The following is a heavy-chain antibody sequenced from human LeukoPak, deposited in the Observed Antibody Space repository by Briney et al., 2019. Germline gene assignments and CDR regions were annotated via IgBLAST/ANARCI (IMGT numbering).Heavy chain of an antibody. Sequence: SETLSLTCAVYGGSFSGYYWSWIRQPPGKGLEWIGEINHSGSANYNPSLKSRVTISVDTSKNQFSLKLSSVTAADTAVYYCARFATALYGGNRRFDYWGQGTLVTVSS. V-gene: IGHV4-34*01. J-gene: IGHJ4*02. CDR1: GGSFSGYY. CDR2: INHSGSA. CDR3: ARFATALYGGNRRFDY. D-gene: IGHD4-23*01.